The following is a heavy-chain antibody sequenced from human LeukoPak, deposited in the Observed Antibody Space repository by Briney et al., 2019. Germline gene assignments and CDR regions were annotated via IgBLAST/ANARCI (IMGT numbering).Heavy chain of an antibody. CDR1: GFTFSSYE. Sequence: GGSLRLSCAASGFTFSSYEMNWVRQAPGKGLEWVSSISSSSSYIYYADSVKGRFTISRDNAKNSLYLQMNSLRAEDTAVYYCARVDSGWFPCDYWGQGTLVTVSS. CDR2: ISSSSSYI. J-gene: IGHJ4*02. CDR3: ARVDSGWFPCDY. D-gene: IGHD6-19*01. V-gene: IGHV3-21*01.